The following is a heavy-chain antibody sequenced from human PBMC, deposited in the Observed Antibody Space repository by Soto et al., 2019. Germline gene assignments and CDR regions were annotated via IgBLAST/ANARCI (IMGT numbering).Heavy chain of an antibody. D-gene: IGHD2-15*01. CDR2: IIPIFGTA. J-gene: IGHJ4*02. CDR3: ARDEVGCSGGSCYSKYYFDY. Sequence: QVQLVQSGAEVKKPGSSVKVSCKASGGTFSSYAISWVRQAPGQGLEWLGGIIPIFGTANYAQKFQGRVMITADESTSTAYMELSSLRSEDTAVYYCARDEVGCSGGSCYSKYYFDYWGQGTLVTVSS. CDR1: GGTFSSYA. V-gene: IGHV1-69*01.